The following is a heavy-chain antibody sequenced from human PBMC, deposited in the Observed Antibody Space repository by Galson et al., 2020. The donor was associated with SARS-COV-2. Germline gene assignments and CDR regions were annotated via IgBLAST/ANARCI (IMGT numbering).Heavy chain of an antibody. D-gene: IGHD3-10*01. V-gene: IGHV1-24*01. CDR1: GYTLTELS. CDR3: ETENPITMVRGVLKVYYDYGMDV. J-gene: IGHJ6*02. Sequence: ASVKVSCKVSGYTLTELSMHWVRQAPGKGLEWMGGFDPEDGETIYAQKFQGRVTMTEDTSTDTAYMELSSLRSEDTAVYYCETENPITMVRGVLKVYYDYGMDVWGQGTTVTVSS. CDR2: FDPEDGET.